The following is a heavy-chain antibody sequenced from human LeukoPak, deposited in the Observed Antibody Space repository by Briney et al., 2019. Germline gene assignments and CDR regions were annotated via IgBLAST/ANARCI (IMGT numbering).Heavy chain of an antibody. CDR1: GGSISSYY. V-gene: IGHV4-59*01. CDR2: IYYSGST. Sequence: PPETLSLTCTVSGGSISSYYWSWIRQPPGKGLEWIGYIYYSGSTNYNPSLKSRVTISVDTSKNQFSLKLSSVTAADTAVYYCASWEYSYGTFDYWGQGTLVTVSS. J-gene: IGHJ4*02. CDR3: ASWEYSYGTFDY. D-gene: IGHD5-18*01.